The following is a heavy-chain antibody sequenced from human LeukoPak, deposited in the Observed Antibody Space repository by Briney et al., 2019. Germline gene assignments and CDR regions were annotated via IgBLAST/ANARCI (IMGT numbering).Heavy chain of an antibody. Sequence: SETLSLTCTVSGVSIGSHYWSWIRQSPGKGLEWIGCVYNSGTTVYNPSLTGRVTISVDTSKNQYSLDLRSVTAADAAVYYCARDAYWGQGILVTVSS. CDR1: GVSIGSHY. J-gene: IGHJ4*02. V-gene: IGHV4-59*11. CDR3: ARDAY. CDR2: VYNSGTT.